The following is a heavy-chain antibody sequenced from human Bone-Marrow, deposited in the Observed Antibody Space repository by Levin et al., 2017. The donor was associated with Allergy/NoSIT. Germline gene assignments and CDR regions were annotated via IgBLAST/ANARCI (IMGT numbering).Heavy chain of an antibody. V-gene: IGHV3-30*04. CDR2: ISYDGSNK. D-gene: IGHD4/OR15-4a*01. CDR3: ARDARPTRAQTNWFDP. CDR1: GFTFSSYA. Sequence: GGSLRLSCAASGFTFSSYAMHWVRQAPGKGLEWVAVISYDGSNKYYADSVKGRFTISRDNSKNTLYLQMNSLRAEDTAVYYCARDARPTRAQTNWFDPWGQGTLVTVSS. J-gene: IGHJ5*02.